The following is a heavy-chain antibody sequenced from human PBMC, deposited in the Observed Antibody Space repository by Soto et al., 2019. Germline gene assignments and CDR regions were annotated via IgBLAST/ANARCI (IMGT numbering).Heavy chain of an antibody. V-gene: IGHV3-23*01. Sequence: GGSLRLSCAASGFTFSSYAMSWVRQAPGKGLDWVSAISGSGGSTYYADSVKGRFTISRNNSKNTLYLQMNSLRAEDTAVYYCAKGVYDFWSGYYLYYGMDVWRQGTTVPVSS. CDR1: GFTFSSYA. CDR3: AKGVYDFWSGYYLYYGMDV. J-gene: IGHJ6*02. CDR2: ISGSGGST. D-gene: IGHD3-3*01.